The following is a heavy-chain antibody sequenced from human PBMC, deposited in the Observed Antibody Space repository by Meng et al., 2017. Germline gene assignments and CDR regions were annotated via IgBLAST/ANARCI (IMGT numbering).Heavy chain of an antibody. CDR1: GGSISSSSYY. V-gene: IGHV4-39*06. Sequence: SETLSLTCTVSGGSISSSSYYWGWIRQPPGKGLEWIGSIYYSGSTYYNPSLKSRVTISVDASKNQFPLKLSSVTAADTAVYYCARDLYYYDSSGYYSHAFDIWGQGTMVTVSS. J-gene: IGHJ3*02. D-gene: IGHD3-22*01. CDR2: IYYSGST. CDR3: ARDLYYYDSSGYYSHAFDI.